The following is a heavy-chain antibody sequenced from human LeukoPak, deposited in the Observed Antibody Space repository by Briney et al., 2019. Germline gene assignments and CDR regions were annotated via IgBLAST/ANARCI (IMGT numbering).Heavy chain of an antibody. V-gene: IGHV3-23*01. CDR2: ITGSGGST. CDR1: GFTFSSYA. J-gene: IGHJ6*02. Sequence: GGSLRLSCAASGFTFSSYAMTWVRQAPGKGLEWVSRITGSGGSTYYADSVKGRFTISRDNSKNTLYLQMNSLRADDTAVYYCATRAGVAVADSYYYYGLDVWGQGTTVTVSS. CDR3: ATRAGVAVADSYYYYGLDV. D-gene: IGHD6-19*01.